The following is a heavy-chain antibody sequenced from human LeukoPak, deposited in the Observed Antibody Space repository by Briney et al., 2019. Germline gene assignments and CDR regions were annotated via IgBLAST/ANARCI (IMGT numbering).Heavy chain of an antibody. CDR3: ADGGITTVTTPYGMDV. Sequence: GVSLRLSCAASGFTFSSYAMSWVRQAPGKGLEWVSAISGSGGSTYYADSVKGRFTISRDNSKNTLYLQMNSLRAEDTAVYYCADGGITTVTTPYGMDVWGQGTTVTVSS. V-gene: IGHV3-23*01. J-gene: IGHJ6*02. CDR1: GFTFSSYA. CDR2: ISGSGGST. D-gene: IGHD4-17*01.